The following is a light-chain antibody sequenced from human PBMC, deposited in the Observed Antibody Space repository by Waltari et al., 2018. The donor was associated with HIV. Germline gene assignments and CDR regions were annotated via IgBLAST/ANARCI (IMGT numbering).Light chain of an antibody. J-gene: IGKJ4*01. V-gene: IGKV3-11*01. CDR1: QSLSRY. Sequence: EIVLTQSPATLSLSPGDRATLSCRASQSLSRYLAWYQQKPGQAPRLLIYDTSNRATGIPARFSGSGSGTDFTLTISSLEPEDFAVYYCQQRANWPLTFGGGTKVEIK. CDR2: DTS. CDR3: QQRANWPLT.